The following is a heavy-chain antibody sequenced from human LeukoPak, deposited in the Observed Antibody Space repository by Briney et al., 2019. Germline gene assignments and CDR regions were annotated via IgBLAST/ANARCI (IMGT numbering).Heavy chain of an antibody. CDR3: AKDDSSGYGLDY. CDR2: ISYDGSNK. CDR1: GFTFSSYG. J-gene: IGHJ4*02. D-gene: IGHD3-22*01. Sequence: PGGSLRLSCAASGFTFSSYGMHWVRQAPGKGLEWVAVISYDGSNKYYADSVKGRFTISRDNSKNTLYLQMNSLRAEDTAVYYCAKDDSSGYGLDYWGQGTLVTVSS. V-gene: IGHV3-30*18.